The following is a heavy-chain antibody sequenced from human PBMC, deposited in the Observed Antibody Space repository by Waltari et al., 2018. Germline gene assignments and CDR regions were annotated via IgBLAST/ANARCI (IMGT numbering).Heavy chain of an antibody. D-gene: IGHD5-12*01. CDR3: ARDGYRGYDRAFDI. CDR1: GGTFRSYA. V-gene: IGHV1-69*13. J-gene: IGHJ3*02. CDR2: IIPIFGRA. Sequence: QVQLVQSGADVQKPGSSVNVSCKASGGTFRSYAIRWVRQAPGQGLGWMGGIIPIFGRANDAQKFQGRVTITADESTSTAYMELSSLRSEDTAVYYCARDGYRGYDRAFDIWGQGTMVTVSS.